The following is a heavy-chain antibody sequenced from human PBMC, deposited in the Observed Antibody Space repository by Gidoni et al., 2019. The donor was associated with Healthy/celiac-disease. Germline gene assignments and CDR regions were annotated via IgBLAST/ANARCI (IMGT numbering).Heavy chain of an antibody. V-gene: IGHV4-39*01. CDR3: ARQLIILGYNWFDP. CDR2: IYYSGST. D-gene: IGHD3-10*01. CDR1: GGSISSSSYY. J-gene: IGHJ5*02. Sequence: QLQLQESGPGLVKPSETLSLTCAVSGGSISSSSYYWGWIRQPPGKGLEWIGSIYYSGSTYYNPSLKSRVTISVDTSKNQFSLKLSSVTAADTAVYYCARQLIILGYNWFDPWGQGTLVTVSS.